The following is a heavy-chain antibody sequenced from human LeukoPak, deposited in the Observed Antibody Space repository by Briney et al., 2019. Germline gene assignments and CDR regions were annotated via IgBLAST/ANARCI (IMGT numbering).Heavy chain of an antibody. D-gene: IGHD6-19*01. Sequence: SETLSLTCTVSGGSIISYYWSWIRQPAGRGLEWIGRIYSSGSTNYNPSLKSRVTISLDKSKNQFSLKPSSVSAADTAVYYCARGGSSGPDYWGQGTLVTVSS. J-gene: IGHJ4*02. CDR1: GGSIISYY. V-gene: IGHV4-4*07. CDR3: ARGGSSGPDY. CDR2: IYSSGST.